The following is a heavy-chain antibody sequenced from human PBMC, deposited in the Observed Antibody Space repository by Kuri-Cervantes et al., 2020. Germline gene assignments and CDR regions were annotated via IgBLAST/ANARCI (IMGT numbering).Heavy chain of an antibody. Sequence: GESLKISCAASGFTFSSYGMHWVRQAPGKGLEWVAVISYDGSNKYYADSVKGRFTISRDNSKNTLYLQMNSLRAEDTAVYYCAKDVLQFLEWSAGPTYGGMDVWGQGTTVTVSS. D-gene: IGHD3-3*01. CDR3: AKDVLQFLEWSAGPTYGGMDV. CDR1: GFTFSSYG. CDR2: ISYDGSNK. V-gene: IGHV3-30*18. J-gene: IGHJ6*02.